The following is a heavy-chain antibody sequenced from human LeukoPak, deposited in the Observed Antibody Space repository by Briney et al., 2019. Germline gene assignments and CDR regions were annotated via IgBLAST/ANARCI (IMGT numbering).Heavy chain of an antibody. D-gene: IGHD5-12*01. CDR3: ARRYSGYARDYYYMDV. Sequence: PGGSLRLSCAASGFTFSSYGMHWVRQAPGKGLEWVAFIRYDGSNKYYADSVKGRFTISRDNSKNTLYLQMNSLRAEDTAVYYCARRYSGYARDYYYMDVWGKGTTVTISS. CDR1: GFTFSSYG. CDR2: IRYDGSNK. J-gene: IGHJ6*03. V-gene: IGHV3-30*02.